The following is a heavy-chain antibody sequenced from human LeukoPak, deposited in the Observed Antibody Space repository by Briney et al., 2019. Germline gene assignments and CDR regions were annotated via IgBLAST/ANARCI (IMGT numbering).Heavy chain of an antibody. CDR1: GGSISSYY. CDR2: IYYSGST. CDR3: ARLSESGSSGFDY. V-gene: IGHV4-59*08. J-gene: IGHJ4*02. D-gene: IGHD3-10*01. Sequence: SETLSLTCTVSGGSISSYYWSWIRQPLGKGLEWIGYIYYSGSTNYNPSLKSRVTISVDTSKNQFSLKLSSVTAADTAVYYCARLSESGSSGFDYWGQGTLVTVSS.